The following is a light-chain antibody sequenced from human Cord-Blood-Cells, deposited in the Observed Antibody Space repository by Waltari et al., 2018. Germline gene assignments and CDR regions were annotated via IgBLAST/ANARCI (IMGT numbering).Light chain of an antibody. CDR3: CSYAGSSTFVV. CDR2: EGS. CDR1: SSDVGRYNL. Sequence: QSALTQPASVSGSPGQSITIPCTGTSSDVGRYNLVSWYQQHPGKAPKLMIYEGSKRPSGVSNRFSGSKSGNTVSLTISGLQAEDEADYYCCSYAGSSTFVVFGGGTKLTVL. V-gene: IGLV2-23*03. J-gene: IGLJ2*01.